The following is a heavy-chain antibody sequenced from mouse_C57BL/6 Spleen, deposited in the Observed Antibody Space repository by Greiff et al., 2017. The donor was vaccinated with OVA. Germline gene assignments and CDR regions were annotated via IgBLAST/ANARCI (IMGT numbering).Heavy chain of an antibody. CDR3: ARFPLYYYGSIYCLDY. Sequence: EVQVVESGGGLVQPGGSLSLSCAASGFTFTDYYMSWVRQPPGKALEWLGFIRNKANGYTTEYSASVKGRFTISRDNSQSILYLQMNALRAEDSATDYCARFPLYYYGSIYCLDYWGQGTTLTVSS. CDR2: IRNKANGYTT. CDR1: GFTFTDYY. D-gene: IGHD1-1*01. J-gene: IGHJ2*01. V-gene: IGHV7-3*01.